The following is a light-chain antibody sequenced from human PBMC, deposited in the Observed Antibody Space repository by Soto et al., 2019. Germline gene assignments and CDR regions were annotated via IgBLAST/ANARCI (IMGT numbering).Light chain of an antibody. CDR2: DAS. J-gene: IGKJ3*01. CDR1: QSISSSY. Sequence: EIVLTQSPGHLSLSPGERATLSCRASQSISSSYLAWYQQKPGQAHRLLMYDASSRDTGIPDRFSGSGSGTDFTLTISRLEAEDFAVYYCQQYGTSPLTFGQGTKVDIK. CDR3: QQYGTSPLT. V-gene: IGKV3-20*01.